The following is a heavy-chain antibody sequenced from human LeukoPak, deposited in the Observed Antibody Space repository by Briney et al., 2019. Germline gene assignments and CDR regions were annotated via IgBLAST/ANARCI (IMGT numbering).Heavy chain of an antibody. CDR3: ARDLELSNVGTAMVRDAGPYYYYGMDV. Sequence: GGSPRLSCAASGFTFSSYSMNWVRQAPGKGLEWVSSISSSSSYIYYADSVKGRFTISRDNAKNSLYLQMNSLRAEDTAVYYCARDLELSNVGTAMVRDAGPYYYYGMDVWGQGTTVTVSS. CDR1: GFTFSSYS. CDR2: ISSSSSYI. D-gene: IGHD5-18*01. J-gene: IGHJ6*02. V-gene: IGHV3-21*01.